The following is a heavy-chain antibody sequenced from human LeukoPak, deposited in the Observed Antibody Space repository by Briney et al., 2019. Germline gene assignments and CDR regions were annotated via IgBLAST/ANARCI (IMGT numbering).Heavy chain of an antibody. CDR1: GFTFSNYA. V-gene: IGHV3-30-3*01. J-gene: IGHJ4*02. Sequence: PGGSLRLSCATSGFTFSNYAIHWVRQAPGKGLEWVADISFDGDNEYYADSVKGRFTISRDNSKSTLYLQMNSLRAEDTAVYYCAKAKRWELLSWGQGTLVTVSS. D-gene: IGHD1-26*01. CDR2: ISFDGDNE. CDR3: AKAKRWELLS.